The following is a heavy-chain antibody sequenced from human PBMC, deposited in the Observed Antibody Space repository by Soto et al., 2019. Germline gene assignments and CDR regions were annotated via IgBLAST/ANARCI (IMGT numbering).Heavy chain of an antibody. CDR2: INHSGST. D-gene: IGHD3-3*01. J-gene: IGHJ6*03. V-gene: IGHV4-34*01. CDR3: AKEGVGDFWSGYYRYYYMGV. CDR1: GGSFSDNY. Sequence: QVLLQQWGAGLLKASETLSLTCAVYGGSFSDNYWSWIRQPPGKGLEWIGEINHSGSTNYKPSLKSRVTISVDTSKSQFTLKLSAVTAADTAVYYCAKEGVGDFWSGYYRYYYMGVWGRGTTVTVSS.